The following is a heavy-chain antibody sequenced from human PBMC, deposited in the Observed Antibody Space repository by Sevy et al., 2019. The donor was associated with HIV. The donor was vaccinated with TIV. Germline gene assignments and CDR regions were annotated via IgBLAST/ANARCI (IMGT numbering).Heavy chain of an antibody. J-gene: IGHJ4*02. D-gene: IGHD2-8*01. CDR3: AREGCTKPHDY. V-gene: IGHV3-23*01. CDR1: GFDFSIYS. Sequence: GSLRLSCAASGFDFSIYSMSWVRQAPGKGLEWVSTLSFGCGKINYADSVKGRFTISRDNSKISVYLQMNNMRVEDTAVYYCAREGCTKPHDYWGQGTLVTVSS. CDR2: LSFGCGKI.